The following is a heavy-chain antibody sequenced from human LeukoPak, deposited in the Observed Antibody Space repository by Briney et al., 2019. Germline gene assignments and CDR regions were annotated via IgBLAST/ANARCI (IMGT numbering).Heavy chain of an antibody. Sequence: PSETLSLTCTVSGGSITSSSYYWGWIRQPPGKGLEWIGSIYYSGSTYYNPSLKSRVTMSVDTSKNQFSLKLSSVTAADTAVYYCARDVDTTVTTVELALDPWGQGTLVTVSS. CDR1: GGSITSSSYY. J-gene: IGHJ5*02. D-gene: IGHD4-17*01. CDR2: IYYSGST. CDR3: ARDVDTTVTTVELALDP. V-gene: IGHV4-39*07.